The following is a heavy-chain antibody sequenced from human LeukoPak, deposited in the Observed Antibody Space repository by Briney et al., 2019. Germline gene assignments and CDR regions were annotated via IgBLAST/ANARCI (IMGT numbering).Heavy chain of an antibody. CDR2: IYPGDSDT. V-gene: IGHV5-51*01. CDR1: GYSFTSYW. J-gene: IGHJ3*02. Sequence: GESLKISCKGSGYSFTSYWIGWVRHMPGKGLEWMGIIYPGDSDTRYSPSFQGQVTISADKSISTAYLQWSSLKASDTAMYYCARQIYYDSSGYRGNAFDIWGQGTMVTVSS. D-gene: IGHD3-22*01. CDR3: ARQIYYDSSGYRGNAFDI.